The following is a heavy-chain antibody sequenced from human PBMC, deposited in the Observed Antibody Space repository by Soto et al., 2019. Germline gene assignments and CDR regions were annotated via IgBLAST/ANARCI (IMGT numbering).Heavy chain of an antibody. D-gene: IGHD7-27*01. CDR3: ARVGLGWQLDY. V-gene: IGHV4-39*01. Sequence: SETLSLTCSVSGDSISNSRFYWAWIRQPPGEGLEWIGSIYHTGNAYYNPSLKSRVTISVDTSKNQFSLKLTSVTAADAALYYCARVGLGWQLDYWGQGALVTVSS. CDR2: IYHTGNA. J-gene: IGHJ4*02. CDR1: GDSISNSRFY.